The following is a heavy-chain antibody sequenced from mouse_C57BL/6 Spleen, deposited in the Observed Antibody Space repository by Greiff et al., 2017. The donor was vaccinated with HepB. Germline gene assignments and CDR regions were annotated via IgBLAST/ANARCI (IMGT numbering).Heavy chain of an antibody. V-gene: IGHV1-15*01. D-gene: IGHD2-4*01. J-gene: IGHJ2*01. CDR3: TRGGNYDYDEVDY. CDR2: IDPETGGT. CDR1: GYTFTDYE. Sequence: VQLQQSGAELVRPGASVTLSCKASGYTFTDYEMHWVKQTPVHGLEWIGAIDPETGGTAYNQKFKGKARLTADKSSSTAYLELRSLTSEDSAVDYCTRGGNYDYDEVDYWGQGTTLTVSS.